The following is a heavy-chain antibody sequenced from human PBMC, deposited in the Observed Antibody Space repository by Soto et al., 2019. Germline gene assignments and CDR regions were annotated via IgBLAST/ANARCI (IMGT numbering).Heavy chain of an antibody. D-gene: IGHD2-21*01. CDR3: AKEINSMWFPLDY. CDR1: GFTVNTYA. CDR2: ISAGST. Sequence: EVQLLQSGGGLFQPGGSLRLSCVASGFTVNTYAMSWVRQAPGKGLEWVSAISAGSTYYADSVRGRITISRDDSQNTLYLEMTSLKAEHTATYYCAKEINSMWFPLDYWGQGTLVTVSS. V-gene: IGHV3-23*01. J-gene: IGHJ4*02.